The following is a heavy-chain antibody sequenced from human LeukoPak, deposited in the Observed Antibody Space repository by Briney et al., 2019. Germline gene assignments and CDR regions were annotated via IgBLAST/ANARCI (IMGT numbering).Heavy chain of an antibody. J-gene: IGHJ4*02. D-gene: IGHD3-16*01. V-gene: IGHV3-53*01. CDR2: IYSGGST. Sequence: GGSLRLSCAASGFTVSSNYMSWVRQAPGKGLEWVSVIYSGGSTYYADSVKGRFTISRDNSKNTLYLQMNSLRAEDTAVYYCTRGFWGWEVDYWGQGTLATVSS. CDR3: TRGFWGWEVDY. CDR1: GFTVSSNY.